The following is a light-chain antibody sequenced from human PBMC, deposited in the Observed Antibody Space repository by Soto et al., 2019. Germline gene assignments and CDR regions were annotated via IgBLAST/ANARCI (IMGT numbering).Light chain of an antibody. V-gene: IGLV2-14*01. CDR3: SSYTTSSTLV. Sequence: ALTQPASVSGSPGQSITISCTGTSSDVGGYNYVSWYQQHPGKAPKLMIYEVSNRPSGVSNRFSGSKSGNTASLTISGLQPEDEADYYCSSYTTSSTLVFGTGTKVTVL. CDR2: EVS. J-gene: IGLJ1*01. CDR1: SSDVGGYNY.